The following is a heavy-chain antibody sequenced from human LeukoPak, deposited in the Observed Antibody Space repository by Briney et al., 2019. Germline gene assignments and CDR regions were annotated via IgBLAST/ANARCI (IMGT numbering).Heavy chain of an antibody. CDR3: ARGVYIAAAQYGY. CDR2: IYYSGTT. Sequence: PSETLSLTCTVSGGSISSYYWSWIRQPPGKGLEWIGYIYYSGTTNYNPSLRSRVTISVDTSKNQFSLKLSSVTAADTAVYHCARGVYIAAAQYGYWGQGTLVTVSS. D-gene: IGHD6-13*01. V-gene: IGHV4-59*01. J-gene: IGHJ4*02. CDR1: GGSISSYY.